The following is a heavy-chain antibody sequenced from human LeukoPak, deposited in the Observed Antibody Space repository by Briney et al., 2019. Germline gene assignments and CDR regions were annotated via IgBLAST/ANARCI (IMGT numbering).Heavy chain of an antibody. V-gene: IGHV4-34*01. J-gene: IGHJ4*02. Sequence: PSETLSLTCAVYGGSFSGYYWSWIRQPPGKGLEWIGEINHSGSTYYNPSLKSRVTISVDTSKNQFSLKLSSVTAADTAVYYCAREREWLVKNYFDYWGQGTLVTVSS. CDR3: AREREWLVKNYFDY. CDR2: INHSGST. D-gene: IGHD6-19*01. CDR1: GGSFSGYY.